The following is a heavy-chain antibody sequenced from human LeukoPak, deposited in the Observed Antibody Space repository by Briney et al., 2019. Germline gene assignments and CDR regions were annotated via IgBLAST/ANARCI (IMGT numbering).Heavy chain of an antibody. V-gene: IGHV3-33*01. D-gene: IGHD2-15*01. CDR3: ARAEYCSGGSCQPGMDV. Sequence: GGSLRLSCAASGFTFSSYGMHWVRQAPGKGLEWVAVIWYDGSNKYYADSVKGRFTISRDNSKNTLYLQMNSLRAEDTAVYYCARAEYCSGGSCQPGMDVWGQGTTVTVSS. CDR1: GFTFSSYG. CDR2: IWYDGSNK. J-gene: IGHJ6*02.